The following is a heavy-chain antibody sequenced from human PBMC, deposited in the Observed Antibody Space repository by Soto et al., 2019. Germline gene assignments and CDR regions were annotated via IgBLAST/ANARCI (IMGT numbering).Heavy chain of an antibody. V-gene: IGHV1-58*02. CDR2: IVVGSGNT. CDR3: AAVGSSSSQAFDI. J-gene: IGHJ3*02. Sequence: GASVKVSCKASGFTFTSSAMQWVRQARGQRLEWIGWIVVGSGNTNYAQKFQERVTITRDMSTSTAYMELSSLGSEDTAVYYCAAVGSSSSQAFDIWGQGTMVTVSS. CDR1: GFTFTSSA. D-gene: IGHD6-6*01.